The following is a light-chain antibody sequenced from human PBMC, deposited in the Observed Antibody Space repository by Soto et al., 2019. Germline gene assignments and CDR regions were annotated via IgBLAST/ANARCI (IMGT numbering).Light chain of an antibody. CDR3: QQYNSYST. J-gene: IGKJ3*01. CDR1: QSISSW. V-gene: IGKV1-5*01. CDR2: DAS. Sequence: DIPMTQSPSTLSASVGDRVTITCRASQSISSWLAWYQQKPGKAPKLLIYDASSLESGVPSRFSGSGSGTEFTHTISSLQPDDFATYYCQQYNSYSTFGPGTKVDIK.